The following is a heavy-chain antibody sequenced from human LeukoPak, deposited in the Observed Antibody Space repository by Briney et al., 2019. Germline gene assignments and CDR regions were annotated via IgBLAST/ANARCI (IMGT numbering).Heavy chain of an antibody. CDR3: ARVMIDFLSDV. CDR1: GGSISSYY. Sequence: SETLSLTCTVSGGSISSYYWSWIRQPAGKGLEWIGRMYISGSTNYNPSLKSRVTISVDTSKNQFSLRLSSVTAADTAVYYCARVMIDFLSDVWGQGTMVTVSS. J-gene: IGHJ3*01. D-gene: IGHD3-22*01. CDR2: MYISGST. V-gene: IGHV4-4*07.